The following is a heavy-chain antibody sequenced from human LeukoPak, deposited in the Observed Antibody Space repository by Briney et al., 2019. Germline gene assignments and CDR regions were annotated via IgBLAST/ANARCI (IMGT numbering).Heavy chain of an antibody. CDR3: AKVRGGGEPSWVCYYYYGMDV. J-gene: IGHJ6*02. Sequence: PGASLRLSCAASGFTFSSYAMSWVRQAPGKGLEWVSAISGSGGSTYYADSVKGRFTISRDNSKNTLYLQMNSLRAEDTAVYYCAKVRGGGEPSWVCYYYYGMDVWGQGTTVTVSS. D-gene: IGHD3-16*01. CDR1: GFTFSSYA. V-gene: IGHV3-23*01. CDR2: ISGSGGST.